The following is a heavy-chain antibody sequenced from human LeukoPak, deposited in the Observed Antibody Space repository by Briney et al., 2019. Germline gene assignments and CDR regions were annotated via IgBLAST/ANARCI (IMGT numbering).Heavy chain of an antibody. V-gene: IGHV3-11*01. CDR2: ISGSGTTI. CDR3: GRDFGLVGTKRSFDL. D-gene: IGHD1-7*01. Sequence: GGSLRLSCAASGFTFTVYYMGWIRQAPGKGLEWLSYISGSGTTIFYADSVKGRFTISRDSAKNSVDLQMNSLRAEDTAVYYCGRDFGLVGTKRSFDLWGQGTMVTVSS. J-gene: IGHJ3*01. CDR1: GFTFTVYY.